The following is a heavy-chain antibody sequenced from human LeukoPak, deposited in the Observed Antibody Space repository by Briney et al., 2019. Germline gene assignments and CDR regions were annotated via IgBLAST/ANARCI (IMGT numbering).Heavy chain of an antibody. CDR2: INHSGST. D-gene: IGHD3-10*01. Sequence: SETLSLTCAVYGESFSGYYWSWIRQPPGKGLEWIGEINHSGSTNYNPSLKSRVTISVDTSKNQFSLKLSSMTAADTAVYYCARGALLWFGDRMEYYFDYWGQGTLLTVSS. CDR1: GESFSGYY. V-gene: IGHV4-34*01. J-gene: IGHJ4*02. CDR3: ARGALLWFGDRMEYYFDY.